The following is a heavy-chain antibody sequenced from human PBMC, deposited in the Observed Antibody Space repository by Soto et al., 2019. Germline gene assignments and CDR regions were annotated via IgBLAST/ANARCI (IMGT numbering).Heavy chain of an antibody. J-gene: IGHJ6*02. CDR2: IYHSGST. D-gene: IGHD1-1*01. Sequence: QVQLQESGPGLVKPSGTLSLTCAVSGGSISSSNWWSWVRQPPGKGLEWIGEIYHSGSTNYNPSLKSRVTISVDKSKNQFSLKLSSVTAADTAGYYCARVQLELLWRDYYGMDVWGQGTTVTVSS. CDR3: ARVQLELLWRDYYGMDV. CDR1: GGSISSSNW. V-gene: IGHV4-4*02.